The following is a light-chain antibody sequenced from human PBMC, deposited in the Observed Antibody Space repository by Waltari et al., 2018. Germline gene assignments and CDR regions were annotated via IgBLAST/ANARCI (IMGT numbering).Light chain of an antibody. CDR1: QSVFYSSDNRNY. CDR2: WAS. V-gene: IGKV4-1*01. Sequence: DIVMTQSPDSLALSLGERATIHCQSSQSVFYSSDNRNYLAWYQQKPGKPPNLLIYWASTRESGVPDRFSGSGSGTDFTLTISSLQAEDVAVYYCQQYYITPLSFGGGTKVEIK. J-gene: IGKJ4*01. CDR3: QQYYITPLS.